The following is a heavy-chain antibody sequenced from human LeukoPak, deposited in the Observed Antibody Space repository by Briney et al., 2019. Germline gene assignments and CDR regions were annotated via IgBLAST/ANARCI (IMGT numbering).Heavy chain of an antibody. V-gene: IGHV3-23*01. CDR1: GFTFSSYG. Sequence: GGTLRLSCAASGFTFSSYGMSWVRQAPGKGLEWVSAISGSGGSTYYADSVKGRFTISRDNSKNTLYLQMNSLRAEDTAVYYCAKLESIWFGELGYFDYWGQGTLVTVSS. J-gene: IGHJ4*02. CDR3: AKLESIWFGELGYFDY. D-gene: IGHD3-10*01. CDR2: ISGSGGST.